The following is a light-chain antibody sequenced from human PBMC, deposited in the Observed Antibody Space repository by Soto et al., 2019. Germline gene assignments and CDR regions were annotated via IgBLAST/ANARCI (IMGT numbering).Light chain of an antibody. CDR2: RIS. J-gene: IGKJ4*01. V-gene: IGKV3-15*01. Sequence: EIVMTQSPGTLSVFPGERVTLSCRASQSVSGYLDWFQQKPGQAPRLVLLRISTRAIGVPARVSGSGSETEFTLNISILQPEDFATYYCQQPAIYPSTFGGGTKVESK. CDR3: QQPAIYPST. CDR1: QSVSGY.